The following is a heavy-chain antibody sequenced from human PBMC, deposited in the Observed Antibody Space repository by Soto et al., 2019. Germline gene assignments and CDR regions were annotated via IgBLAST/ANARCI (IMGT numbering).Heavy chain of an antibody. V-gene: IGHV3-30-3*01. D-gene: IGHD2-15*01. Sequence: LRLSCAASGFTFSSYAMHWVRQAPGKGLEWVAVISYDGSNKYYADSVKGRFTISRDNSKNTLYLKMNSLRAEDTAVYYCARGGVGYCSGGSCYAPYYYYGMDVWGEGTTVTVPQ. CDR3: ARGGVGYCSGGSCYAPYYYYGMDV. J-gene: IGHJ6*04. CDR1: GFTFSSYA. CDR2: ISYDGSNK.